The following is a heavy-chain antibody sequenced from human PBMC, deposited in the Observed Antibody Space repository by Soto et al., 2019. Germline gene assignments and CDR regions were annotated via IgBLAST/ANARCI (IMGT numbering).Heavy chain of an antibody. V-gene: IGHV3-49*03. CDR2: IRSKAYGGTT. J-gene: IGHJ6*02. CDR1: GFTFGDYA. Sequence: LRLSCTASGFTFGDYAMSWFRQSPGKGLEWVGFIRSKAYGGTTEYAASVKGRFTISRDDSKSIAYLQMNSLKTEDTAVYYCTRGSYDFWSGYYDYYYYGMDVWGQGTTVTVSS. D-gene: IGHD3-3*01. CDR3: TRGSYDFWSGYYDYYYYGMDV.